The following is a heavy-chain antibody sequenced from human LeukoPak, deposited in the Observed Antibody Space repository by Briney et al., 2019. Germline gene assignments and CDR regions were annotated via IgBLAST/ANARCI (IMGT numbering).Heavy chain of an antibody. Sequence: SETLSLTCTVSGGSISSYYWSWIRQPPGKGLEWIGYIYYSGSTNYNPSLKSRVTISVDTSKNQFSLKLSSVTAADTAVYYCARRTTGTDYYYYGMDVRGQGTTVTVSS. CDR1: GGSISSYY. J-gene: IGHJ6*02. CDR2: IYYSGST. V-gene: IGHV4-59*08. CDR3: ARRTTGTDYYYYGMDV. D-gene: IGHD1-1*01.